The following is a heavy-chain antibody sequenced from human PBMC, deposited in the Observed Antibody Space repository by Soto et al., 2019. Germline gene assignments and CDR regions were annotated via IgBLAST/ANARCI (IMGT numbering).Heavy chain of an antibody. CDR1: GFSLSTGGVG. V-gene: IGHV2-5*02. CDR2: IYWDDDK. Sequence: QITLKESGPTLVKPTQTLTLTCTFSGFSLSTGGVGVGWIRQPPGKALEWLALIYWDDDKRYRPSLKSRLTVHKATCXNQVVLRMTNMDPADTATYYCAHRRVGRSIYYFDYWGQGTLVTVSS. CDR3: AHRRVGRSIYYFDY. J-gene: IGHJ4*02. D-gene: IGHD1-26*01.